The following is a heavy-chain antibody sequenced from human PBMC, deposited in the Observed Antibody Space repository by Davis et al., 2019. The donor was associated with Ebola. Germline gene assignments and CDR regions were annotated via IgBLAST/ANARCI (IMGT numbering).Heavy chain of an antibody. CDR3: ARDSPYYDILTGYLFGCDP. D-gene: IGHD3-9*01. Sequence: PSETLSLTCTVSGGSISSYYWSWIRQPPGKGLEWIGYIYYSGSTNYNPSLKSRVTISVDTSKNQFSLKLSSVTAADTAVYYCARDSPYYDILTGYLFGCDPWGQGTLVTVSS. CDR2: IYYSGST. J-gene: IGHJ5*02. V-gene: IGHV4-59*01. CDR1: GGSISSYY.